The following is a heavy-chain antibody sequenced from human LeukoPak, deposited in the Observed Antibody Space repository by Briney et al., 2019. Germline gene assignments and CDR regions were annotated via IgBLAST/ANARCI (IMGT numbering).Heavy chain of an antibody. J-gene: IGHJ4*02. Sequence: ASVKVSCKASGYTFTSYYMHWVRQAPGQGLEWMGIINPSGGSTSYAQKFQGRVTMTRDTSTSTVYMELSSPRAEDTAVYYWAIVTKRTTYCSGGSCPFDYCGQGNLVTVSS. CDR1: GYTFTSYY. CDR3: AIVTKRTTYCSGGSCPFDY. V-gene: IGHV1-46*01. D-gene: IGHD2-15*01. CDR2: INPSGGST.